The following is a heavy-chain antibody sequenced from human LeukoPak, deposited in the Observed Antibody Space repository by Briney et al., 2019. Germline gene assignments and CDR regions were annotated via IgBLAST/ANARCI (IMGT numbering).Heavy chain of an antibody. V-gene: IGHV3-23*01. CDR2: ISGSGGST. D-gene: IGHD3-10*01. CDR3: AMRTVVRGDSFDC. J-gene: IGHJ4*02. CDR1: GFTFSSYA. Sequence: TGGSLRLSCAASGFTFSSYAMSWVRQAPGKGLEWVSAISGSGGSTYYADSVKGRFTISRDNSKNTLYLQMNSLRAEDTAVYYCAMRTVVRGDSFDCWGQGTLVTVSS.